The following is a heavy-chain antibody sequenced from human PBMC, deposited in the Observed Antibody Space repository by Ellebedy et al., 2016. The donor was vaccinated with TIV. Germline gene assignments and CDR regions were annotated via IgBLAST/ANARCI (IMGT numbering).Heavy chain of an antibody. CDR1: GFTFSSYG. V-gene: IGHV3-30*02. J-gene: IGHJ3*02. Sequence: GESLKISXAASGFTFSSYGMHWVRQAPGKGLEWVAVIWYDGSNKYYADSVKGRFTISRDNSKNTLYLQMNSLRAEDTAVYYCAKADDILTGYYNSGDAFDIWGQGTMVTVSS. CDR3: AKADDILTGYYNSGDAFDI. D-gene: IGHD3-9*01. CDR2: IWYDGSNK.